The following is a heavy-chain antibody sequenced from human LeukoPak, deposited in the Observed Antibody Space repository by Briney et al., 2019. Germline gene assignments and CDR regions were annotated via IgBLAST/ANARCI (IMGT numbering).Heavy chain of an antibody. V-gene: IGHV4-39*07. Sequence: SETLSLTCAVSGGSISSSGYYWAWIRQPPGKGLEWIGSVYYSGDTYYNPSLKSRVTISVDTSKNQFSLRLNSVTAADTAVYYCARESIHCGGGTCYGAVRWFDPWGQGTLVTVSS. D-gene: IGHD2-15*01. CDR1: GGSISSSGYY. CDR2: VYYSGDT. J-gene: IGHJ5*02. CDR3: ARESIHCGGGTCYGAVRWFDP.